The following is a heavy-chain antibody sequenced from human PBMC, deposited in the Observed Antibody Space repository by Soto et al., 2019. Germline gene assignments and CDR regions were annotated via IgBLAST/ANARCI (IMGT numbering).Heavy chain of an antibody. CDR1: GFPFSSYS. J-gene: IGHJ6*02. V-gene: IGHV3-21*01. Sequence: GGSLRLSGAASGFPFSSYSMNWVRQAPGKGLEWVSSISSSSSYIYYADSVKGRFTISRDNAKNSLYLQMNSLRAEDTAVYYCASDQGCGNNYYYYYGMDVWGQGTTVTVCS. D-gene: IGHD5-18*01. CDR3: ASDQGCGNNYYYYYGMDV. CDR2: ISSSSSYI.